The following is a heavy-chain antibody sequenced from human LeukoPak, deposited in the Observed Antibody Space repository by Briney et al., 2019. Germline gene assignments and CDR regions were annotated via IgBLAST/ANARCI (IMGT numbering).Heavy chain of an antibody. CDR2: IYYSGST. CDR1: GGSISSYY. D-gene: IGHD5-24*01. CDR3: ARLYGRDGYNFFDY. J-gene: IGHJ4*02. V-gene: IGHV4-59*01. Sequence: SETLSLTCTVSGGSISSYYWRLIRQPPGKGLEWIGYIYYSGSTIYNPSLKSRVTISVDTSKNQFSLKLSSVTAADTVVYYCARLYGRDGYNFFDYWGQGTLVTVSS.